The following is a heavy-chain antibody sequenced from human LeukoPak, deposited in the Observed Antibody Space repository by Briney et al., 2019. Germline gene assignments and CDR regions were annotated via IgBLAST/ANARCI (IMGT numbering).Heavy chain of an antibody. CDR3: ARTNPVYGDLDY. D-gene: IGHD4-17*01. Sequence: GGSLRLSCSASGLTFIDNYMSWVRQAPGKGLEWVSVIFPDGRTYHSDSLKGRFTISRDKSKNTVLLQINGLRANDTALYHGARTNPVYGDLDYWGQGVLVTVSS. CDR2: IFPDGRT. V-gene: IGHV3-53*01. J-gene: IGHJ4*02. CDR1: GLTFIDNY.